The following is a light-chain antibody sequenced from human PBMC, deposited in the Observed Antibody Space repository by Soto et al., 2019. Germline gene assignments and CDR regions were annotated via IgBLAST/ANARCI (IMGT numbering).Light chain of an antibody. Sequence: QAVVTQEPSLTVSPGGTVTLTCASSTGAVTSGYHQNWFQQKPGQAPRALIYNTSNKHSWTPARFSASLLGGKAALTLSGVQPEDEAEYYCLLYYGGAWVFGGGTKLTVL. J-gene: IGLJ3*02. CDR2: NTS. CDR3: LLYYGGAWV. V-gene: IGLV7-43*01. CDR1: TGAVTSGYH.